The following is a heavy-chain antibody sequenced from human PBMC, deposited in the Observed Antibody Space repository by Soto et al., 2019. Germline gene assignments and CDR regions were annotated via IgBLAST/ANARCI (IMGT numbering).Heavy chain of an antibody. Sequence: ASVKVSGKASGYTFAGYYMHWVRQAPGQGLEWMGWINPNSGGTNYAQKFQGRVTMTRDTSISTAYMELSRLRSDDTAVYYCARDAGYSGYDYYYYYGMDVWGQGTTVTVSS. V-gene: IGHV1-2*02. CDR1: GYTFAGYY. CDR3: ARDAGYSGYDYYYYYGMDV. CDR2: INPNSGGT. D-gene: IGHD5-12*01. J-gene: IGHJ6*02.